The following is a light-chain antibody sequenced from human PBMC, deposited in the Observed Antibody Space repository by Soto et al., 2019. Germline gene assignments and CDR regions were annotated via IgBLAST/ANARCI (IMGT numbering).Light chain of an antibody. CDR1: QTISSW. CDR3: QQSYRTPHT. V-gene: IGKV1-5*03. J-gene: IGKJ2*01. Sequence: DIQMTQSPSTLSGSVGDRVTITCRASQTISSWLAWYQQKPGKAPKLLIYKASTLKSGVPSRFSGSGSGTEFTLTISSLQPDDFATYYCQQSYRTPHTFGPGTKLETK. CDR2: KAS.